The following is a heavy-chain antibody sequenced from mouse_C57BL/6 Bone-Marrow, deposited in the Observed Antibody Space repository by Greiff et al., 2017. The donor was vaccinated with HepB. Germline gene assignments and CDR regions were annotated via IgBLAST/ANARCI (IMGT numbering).Heavy chain of an antibody. V-gene: IGHV10-1*01. CDR3: VRLSYYGSSV. D-gene: IGHD1-1*01. CDR2: IRSKSNNYAT. Sequence: EVQLVESGGGLVQPKGSLKLSCAASGFSFNTYAMNWVRQAPGKGLEWVARIRSKSNNYATYYADSVKDRFTISRDDSESMLYLQMNNLKTEDTAMYYCVRLSYYGSSVWGTGTTVTVSS. CDR1: GFSFNTYA. J-gene: IGHJ1*03.